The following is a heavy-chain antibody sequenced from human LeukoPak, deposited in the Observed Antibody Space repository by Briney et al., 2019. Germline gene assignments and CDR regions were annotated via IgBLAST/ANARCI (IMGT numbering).Heavy chain of an antibody. D-gene: IGHD3-10*01. V-gene: IGHV3-9*01. CDR3: AKQGIPMYCYGSGNYRQRYYYYMDV. CDR2: ISWNRGTI. Sequence: PGGSLRLSCAASGFTFDNYAMHWVPHAPGKGLEWVSGISWNRGTIGYADSVKGRFTISRDNAKNSLYLQMNSLRAEDTALYYCAKQGIPMYCYGSGNYRQRYYYYMDVWGKGTTVTISS. CDR1: GFTFDNYA. J-gene: IGHJ6*03.